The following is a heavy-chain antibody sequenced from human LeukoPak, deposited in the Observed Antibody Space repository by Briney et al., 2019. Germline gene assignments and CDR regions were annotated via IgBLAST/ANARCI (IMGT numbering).Heavy chain of an antibody. CDR3: AKDSVYYDSSGYHYFDY. CDR2: ISGSGGST. Sequence: PGGSLRLSCAASGFTFSSYAMSWVRQAPGKGLVWVSAISGSGGSTYYADSVKGRFTISRDNSKNTLYLQMNSLRAEDTAVYYCAKDSVYYDSSGYHYFDYWGQGTLVTVSS. V-gene: IGHV3-23*01. CDR1: GFTFSSYA. J-gene: IGHJ4*02. D-gene: IGHD3-22*01.